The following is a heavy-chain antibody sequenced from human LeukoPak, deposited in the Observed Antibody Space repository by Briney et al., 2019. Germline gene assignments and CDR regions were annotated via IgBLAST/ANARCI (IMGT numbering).Heavy chain of an antibody. D-gene: IGHD5-18*01. CDR1: GFTFSSYG. J-gene: IGHJ5*01. CDR3: AKDHSSNWFDS. Sequence: GGSLRLSCAASGFTFSSYGMHWVRQAPGKGLEWVAFIRYDGSDKYYADSVKGRFTISRDKSKSTLYLYMNSLRVEDTAVYYCAKDHSSNWFDSWGQGILLIVSS. CDR2: IRYDGSDK. V-gene: IGHV3-30*02.